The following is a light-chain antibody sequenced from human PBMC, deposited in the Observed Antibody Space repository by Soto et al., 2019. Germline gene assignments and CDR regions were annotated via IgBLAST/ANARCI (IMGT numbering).Light chain of an antibody. CDR3: QQRSNRPLT. CDR2: DTS. Sequence: EIVMTQSPATLSVSPGERATLSCRASQSVGSDLAWYQQKPGQAPRLLIYDTSIRASGIPARFSGSGSGTDSTLTISSLDPEDFAVYYCQQRSNRPLTFGQGTRLEIK. J-gene: IGKJ5*01. CDR1: QSVGSD. V-gene: IGKV3-11*01.